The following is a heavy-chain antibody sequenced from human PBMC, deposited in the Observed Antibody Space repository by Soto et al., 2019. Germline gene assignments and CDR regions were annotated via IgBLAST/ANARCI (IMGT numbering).Heavy chain of an antibody. CDR2: IIPIFGTA. CDR1: GGSFSSYA. V-gene: IGHV1-69*01. Sequence: SXRSSCKASGGSFSSYAISWVRQAPGQGLEWMGGIIPIFGTANYAQKFQGRVTITADESKSTAYMELSSLRSEDKAVYYCARVRYNSSGYYYYFDYWGQGTLLTVSS. CDR3: ARVRYNSSGYYYYFDY. D-gene: IGHD3-22*01. J-gene: IGHJ4*02.